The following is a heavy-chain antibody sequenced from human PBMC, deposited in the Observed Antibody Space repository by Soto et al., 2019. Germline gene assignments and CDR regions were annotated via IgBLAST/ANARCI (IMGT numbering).Heavy chain of an antibody. CDR1: GFTFDDYA. CDR3: AKDIENARGYRGYDPAYYYYYGMDV. CDR2: ISWNSGSI. V-gene: IGHV3-9*01. D-gene: IGHD5-12*01. J-gene: IGHJ6*02. Sequence: EVQLVESGGGLVQPGRSLRLSCAASGFTFDDYAMHWVRQAPGKGLVWVSGISWNSGSIGYADSVKGRFTISRDNAKNTLDMHMNSLRAQDTALYYYAKDIENARGYRGYDPAYYYYYGMDVGGQGTTVTVSS.